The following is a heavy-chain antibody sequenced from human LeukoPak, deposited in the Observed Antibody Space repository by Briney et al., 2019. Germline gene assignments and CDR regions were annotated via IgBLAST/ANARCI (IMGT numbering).Heavy chain of an antibody. V-gene: IGHV3-21*01. J-gene: IGHJ4*02. D-gene: IGHD6-19*01. CDR2: ISSSSSYI. Sequence: GGSLRLSCAASGFTLSSYSMNWVRQAPGKGLEWVSSISSSSSYIYYADSVEGRFTISRDNAKNSLYLQMNSLRAEDTAVYYCAREGAVAGDYWGQGTLVTVSS. CDR1: GFTLSSYS. CDR3: AREGAVAGDY.